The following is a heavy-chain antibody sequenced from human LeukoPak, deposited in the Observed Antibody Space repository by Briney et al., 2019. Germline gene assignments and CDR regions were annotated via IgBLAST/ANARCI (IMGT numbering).Heavy chain of an antibody. Sequence: GGSLRLSCAASGFTFSSYAMSWVRQAPGKGLEWVSAISGSGGSTYYADSVRGRFTISRDNSKNTLYLQMNSLRAEDTAVYYCAKDRYRRSGSYELDVWGQGTTVTVSS. CDR1: GFTFSSYA. CDR3: AKDRYRRSGSYELDV. V-gene: IGHV3-23*01. D-gene: IGHD3-10*01. CDR2: ISGSGGST. J-gene: IGHJ6*02.